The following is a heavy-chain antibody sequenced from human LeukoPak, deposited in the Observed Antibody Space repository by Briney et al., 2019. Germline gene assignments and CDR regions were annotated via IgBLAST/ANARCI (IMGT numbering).Heavy chain of an antibody. V-gene: IGHV4-39*01. D-gene: IGHD2-21*02. CDR1: GGSIRSNGYS. J-gene: IGHJ4*02. Sequence: PSETLSLTCTVSGGSIRSNGYSWGWVRQPPGRGLEWMGTTFYNGNTYFKPSLMTRTSISVDTSKNQFSLRLSSVTAADTAVYYCARFDRYEFQLDFWGQGTLVTVSS. CDR2: TFYNGNT. CDR3: ARFDRYEFQLDF.